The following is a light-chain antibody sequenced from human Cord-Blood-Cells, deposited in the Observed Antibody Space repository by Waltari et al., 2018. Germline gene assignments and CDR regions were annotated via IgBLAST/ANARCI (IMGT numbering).Light chain of an antibody. CDR1: QSVLYSSNNKNY. CDR2: WAS. V-gene: IGKV4-1*01. CDR3: QQYNNWPSKT. Sequence: DIVMTQSPDSLAVSLGERATINCKSSQSVLYSSNNKNYLAWYQQKPGQPPKLLIYWASTRESGVPDRFSGSGSGTDFTLTISSLQAEDVAVYYCQQYNNWPSKTFGQGTKVEIK. J-gene: IGKJ1*01.